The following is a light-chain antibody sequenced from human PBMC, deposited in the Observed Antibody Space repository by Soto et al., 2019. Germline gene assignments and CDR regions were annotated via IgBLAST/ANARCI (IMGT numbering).Light chain of an antibody. J-gene: IGKJ1*01. V-gene: IGKV1-39*01. Sequence: EIQMTQSPSYLCASVGDRISITCRASQSISSYLNWYQQKPGKAPKLLIYAASSLQSGVPSRFSGSGSGTDFTLTISSLQPEDFATYYCQQSYSTLRTFGQGTKVDIK. CDR2: AAS. CDR3: QQSYSTLRT. CDR1: QSISSY.